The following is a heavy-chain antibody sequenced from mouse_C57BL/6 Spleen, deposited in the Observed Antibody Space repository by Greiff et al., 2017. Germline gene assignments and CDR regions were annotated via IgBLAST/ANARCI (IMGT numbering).Heavy chain of an antibody. V-gene: IGHV1-52*01. CDR3: ARQGLRYYYALDY. Sequence: QVQLQQPGAELVRPGSSVKLSCKASGYTFTSYWMHWVKQRPIQGLEWIGNIDPSDSETHYNQKFKDKATLTVEKSSSTAYMQLSSLTSEDSAVYYCARQGLRYYYALDYWGQGTSVTVSS. J-gene: IGHJ4*01. CDR2: IDPSDSET. D-gene: IGHD1-1*01. CDR1: GYTFTSYW.